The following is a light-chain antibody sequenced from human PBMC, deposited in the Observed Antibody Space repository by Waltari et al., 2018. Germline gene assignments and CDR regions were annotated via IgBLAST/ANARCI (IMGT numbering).Light chain of an antibody. V-gene: IGKV3-11*01. CDR3: QQRSNWPPS. J-gene: IGKJ2*01. CDR2: DAS. CDR1: QSVSSY. Sequence: EIVLTQSPATLSLSPGERATLSCRASQSVSSYLAWYQQKPGQAPRLLLDDASNRATGIPARFSGRGSGTDFTLTISSLEPEDFAVYYCQQRSNWPPSFGQGTKLEIK.